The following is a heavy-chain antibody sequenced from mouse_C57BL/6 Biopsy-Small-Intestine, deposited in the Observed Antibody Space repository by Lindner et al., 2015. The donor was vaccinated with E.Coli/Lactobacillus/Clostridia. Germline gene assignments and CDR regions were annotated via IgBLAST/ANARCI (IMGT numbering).Heavy chain of an antibody. V-gene: IGHV1-42*01. CDR2: INPITGGT. CDR3: ARQDYGSSFY. Sequence: VQLQESGPELVKPGASVKISCKASGYSFTGYYMNWVKQSPEKSLEWIGEINPITGGTTYKQKFKGKATFTADTSSNTAYMQLSSLTTEDSAIYYCARQDYGSSFYWGQGTTLTVSS. D-gene: IGHD1-1*01. CDR1: GYSFTGYY. J-gene: IGHJ2*01.